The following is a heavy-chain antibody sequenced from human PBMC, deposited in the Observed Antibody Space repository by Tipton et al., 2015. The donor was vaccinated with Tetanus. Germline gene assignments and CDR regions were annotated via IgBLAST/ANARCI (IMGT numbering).Heavy chain of an antibody. CDR2: TNPLTGKT. V-gene: IGHV1-8*01. J-gene: IGHJ4*02. CDR3: ARGRVGAAY. CDR1: GYNFSSYD. D-gene: IGHD2-15*01. Sequence: QLVQSGPEVKKPGASVTVSCKASGYNFSSYDVNWVRRASGQGLEWLGWTNPLTGKTGYAEKFQGRVTMTADASISTAYLELTGLTSDDTAVYYCARGRVGAAYWGQGSLVTVSS.